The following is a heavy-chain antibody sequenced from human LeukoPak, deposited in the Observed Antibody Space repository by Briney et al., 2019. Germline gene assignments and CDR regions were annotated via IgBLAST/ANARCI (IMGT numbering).Heavy chain of an antibody. CDR3: ARGGVDYYGSGTYYLMYYFDY. V-gene: IGHV3-23*01. Sequence: GGSLRLSCAASGFTFSNAWMSWVRQAPGKGLEWVSGISGSGGATYYADSVKGRFTISRDDPHNTLYLQMNSLRAEDTAVYFCARGGVDYYGSGTYYLMYYFDYWGQGALVTVSS. CDR2: ISGSGGAT. CDR1: GFTFSNAW. D-gene: IGHD3-10*01. J-gene: IGHJ4*02.